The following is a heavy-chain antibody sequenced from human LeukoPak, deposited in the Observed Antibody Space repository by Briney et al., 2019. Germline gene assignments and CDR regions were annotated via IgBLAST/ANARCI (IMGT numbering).Heavy chain of an antibody. J-gene: IGHJ4*02. CDR1: GFTFSSFG. CDR2: IDRTGTDR. Sequence: GGSLRLSCAASGFTFSSFGFNWVRQAPGKGLEWGSSIDRTGTDRYYADSVRGRFTISRDNDKNSMYLQMHSLRDEDTAVYYCATETIGRHYDYWGQGTLLTVSS. CDR3: ATETIGRHYDY. V-gene: IGHV3-21*01. D-gene: IGHD1-14*01.